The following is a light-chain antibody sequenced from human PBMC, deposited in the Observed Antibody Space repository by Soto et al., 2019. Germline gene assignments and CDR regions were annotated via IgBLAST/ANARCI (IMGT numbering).Light chain of an antibody. CDR3: QQYNKWPLT. V-gene: IGKV3-15*01. CDR2: GAS. J-gene: IGKJ3*01. CDR1: QTVSSI. Sequence: EIVMTQSPATLSVSPGERATLSCRASQTVSSILAWYQQKPGQAPGLLIYGASTRATGIPARFSGSGSGTEFTLTISSLQSEDFAVYYCQQYNKWPLTFGPGTKVDIK.